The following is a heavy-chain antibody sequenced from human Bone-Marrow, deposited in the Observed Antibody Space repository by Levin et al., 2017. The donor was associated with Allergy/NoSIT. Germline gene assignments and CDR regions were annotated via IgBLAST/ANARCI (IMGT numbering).Heavy chain of an antibody. V-gene: IGHV3-23*01. J-gene: IGHJ4*02. CDR1: GFTFSSYV. D-gene: IGHD5-12*01. Sequence: PGGSLRLSCAASGFTFSSYVMNWVRQAPGKGLEWVSAISGSGGGGNTYYADSVKGRFTISRDNSKNTLYLHMNSLRDEDTAVYHCAKDRSGYDWAKGEFDSWGQGTLVTVSS. CDR3: AKDRSGYDWAKGEFDS. CDR2: ISGSGGGGNT.